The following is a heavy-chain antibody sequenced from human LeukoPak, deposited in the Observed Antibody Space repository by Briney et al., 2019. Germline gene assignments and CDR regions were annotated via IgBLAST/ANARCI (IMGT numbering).Heavy chain of an antibody. CDR2: IIPIFGTA. V-gene: IGHV1-69*05. D-gene: IGHD6-13*01. Sequence: GASVKVSCKASGGTFSSYAISWVRQAPGQGLEWMGRIIPIFGTANYAQKFQGRVTITTDESTSTAYMELSSLRSEDTAVYYCARGYSSSWYDSDNWFDPWGQGTLVTVSS. J-gene: IGHJ5*02. CDR1: GGTFSSYA. CDR3: ARGYSSSWYDSDNWFDP.